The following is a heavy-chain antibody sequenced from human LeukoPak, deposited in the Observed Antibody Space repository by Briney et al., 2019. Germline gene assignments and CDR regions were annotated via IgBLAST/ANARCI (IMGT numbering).Heavy chain of an antibody. CDR1: GFTFSSFD. V-gene: IGHV3-13*01. CDR2: IGTASDT. Sequence: GGFLRLSCAASGFTFSSFDMHWVRQPTGQGLEWVSTIGTASDTYYPGSVEGRFILSRDNAKNSLYLQMNSLTAGDTAVYYCARGPPRGKYYYMDVWGKGTTVTVSS. D-gene: IGHD1-1*01. J-gene: IGHJ6*03. CDR3: ARGPPRGKYYYMDV.